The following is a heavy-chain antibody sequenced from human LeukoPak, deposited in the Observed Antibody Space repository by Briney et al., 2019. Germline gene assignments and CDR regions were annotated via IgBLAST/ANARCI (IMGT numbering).Heavy chain of an antibody. CDR3: AREGQVVPAFDY. Sequence: PGGSLRLSCAASGFTFSSYWTSWVRQAPGKGLEWVANIKQDGSEKYYVDSVKGRFTISRDNAKNSLYLQMNSLRAEDTAVYYCAREGQVVPAFDYWGQGTLVTVSS. D-gene: IGHD2-21*02. CDR2: IKQDGSEK. J-gene: IGHJ4*02. CDR1: GFTFSSYW. V-gene: IGHV3-7*05.